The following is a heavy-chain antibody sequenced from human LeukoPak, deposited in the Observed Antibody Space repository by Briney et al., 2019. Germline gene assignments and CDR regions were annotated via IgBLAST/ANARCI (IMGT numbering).Heavy chain of an antibody. CDR2: ISWNSGSI. CDR3: ARDTAAAGTILYYYYYMDV. Sequence: PGGSLRLSCAASGFTFDDYAMHWVRQAPGKGLEWVSGISWNSGSIGYADSVKGRFTISRDNAKNSLYLQMNSLRAEDTAVYYCARDTAAAGTILYYYYYMDVWGKGTTVTVSS. D-gene: IGHD6-13*01. V-gene: IGHV3-9*01. J-gene: IGHJ6*03. CDR1: GFTFDDYA.